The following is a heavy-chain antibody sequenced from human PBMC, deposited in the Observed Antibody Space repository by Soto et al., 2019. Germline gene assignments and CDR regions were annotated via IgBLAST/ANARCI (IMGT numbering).Heavy chain of an antibody. J-gene: IGHJ4*02. D-gene: IGHD3-22*01. CDR2: IIPIFGTA. V-gene: IGHV1-69*13. CDR3: ARSNGDYYDRSGYGSHFDY. Sequence: GASVKVSCKASGGTFSSYAISWVRQAPGQGLEWMGGIIPIFGTANYAQKFQGRVTITADESTSTAYMELSSLRSEDTAVYYCARSNGDYYDRSGYGSHFDYWGPGTLVTVSS. CDR1: GGTFSSYA.